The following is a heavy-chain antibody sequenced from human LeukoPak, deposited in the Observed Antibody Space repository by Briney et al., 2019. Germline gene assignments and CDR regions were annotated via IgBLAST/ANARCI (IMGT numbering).Heavy chain of an antibody. J-gene: IGHJ4*02. CDR2: IKHDGSEK. V-gene: IGHV3-7*03. CDR3: AKVRSGYYFDY. CDR1: GFTFSSNW. D-gene: IGHD3-3*01. Sequence: PGGSLRLSCAASGFTFSSNWMSWVRQAPGKGLEWVANIKHDGSEKYYVDSVKGRFTISRDNSKNTLYLQMNSLRAEDTAVYYCAKVRSGYYFDYWGQGTLVTVSS.